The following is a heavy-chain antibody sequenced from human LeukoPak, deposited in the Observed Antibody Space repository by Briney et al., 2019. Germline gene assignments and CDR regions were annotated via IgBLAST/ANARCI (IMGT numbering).Heavy chain of an antibody. CDR2: IYYSGST. CDR3: ARDQKWLVFQWFDP. D-gene: IGHD6-19*01. J-gene: IGHJ5*02. V-gene: IGHV4-30-4*01. Sequence: SQTLSLTCTVSGGSISSGDYYWSWIRQPPGNGLEWIGYIYYSGSTYYNPSLKSRVTISVDTSKNQFSLKLSSVTAADTAVYYCARDQKWLVFQWFDPWGQGTLVTVSS. CDR1: GGSISSGDYY.